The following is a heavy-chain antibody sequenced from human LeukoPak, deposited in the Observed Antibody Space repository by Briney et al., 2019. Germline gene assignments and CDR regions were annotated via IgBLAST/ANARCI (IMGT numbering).Heavy chain of an antibody. Sequence: GGSLRLSCAASGFTFSSYAMHWVRQAPGKGLEWVAVISYDGSNKYYADSVKGRFTISRDNSKNTLYLQMNSLRAEDTAVYYCARRIVLMVSGGFDPWGQGTLVTVSS. CDR1: GFTFSSYA. CDR3: ARRIVLMVSGGFDP. D-gene: IGHD2-8*01. J-gene: IGHJ5*02. V-gene: IGHV3-30-3*01. CDR2: ISYDGSNK.